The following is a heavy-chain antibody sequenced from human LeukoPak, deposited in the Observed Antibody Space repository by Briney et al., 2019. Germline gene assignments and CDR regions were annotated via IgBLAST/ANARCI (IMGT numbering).Heavy chain of an antibody. CDR3: ARTPPRTRWFGELSGYYFDY. V-gene: IGHV4-4*07. CDR2: IYTSGST. Sequence: AETLTLTCTVPGGSISSYYWSWIRQPAGKGREWFGRIYTSGSTKYNASRKSRVTISEDTFKNQFSLRLSSVNSADTAVYYCARTPPRTRWFGELSGYYFDYWGQGTLVTVSS. J-gene: IGHJ4*02. D-gene: IGHD3-10*01. CDR1: GGSISSYY.